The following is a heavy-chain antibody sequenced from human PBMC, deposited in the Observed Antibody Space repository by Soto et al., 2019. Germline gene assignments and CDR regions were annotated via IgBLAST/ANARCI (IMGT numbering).Heavy chain of an antibody. CDR3: ATVPAQDFDS. J-gene: IGHJ4*02. Sequence: HVQLQESGPGLVKPSQTLSLTFTVSGGSISSDYYYWSWIRQPPGKGLEWLAFIYYTGSTYYNPSLMSRLTISIDTSKNQFSLRLSSVTAADAAVYYCATVPAQDFDSWGQGTLVTGSS. V-gene: IGHV4-30-4*01. CDR2: IYYTGST. CDR1: GGSISSDYYY.